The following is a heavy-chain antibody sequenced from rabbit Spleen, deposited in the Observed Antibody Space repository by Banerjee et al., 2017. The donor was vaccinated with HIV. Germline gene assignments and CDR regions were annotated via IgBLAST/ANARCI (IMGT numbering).Heavy chain of an antibody. D-gene: IGHD3-1*01. V-gene: IGHV1S45*01. CDR3: ARGGGGSVIRLDL. CDR2: IGTGSSST. CDR1: GFSFSSGYD. Sequence: QEQLEESGGGLVQPEGSLTLTCTASGFSFSSGYDIVWVRQAPGKGLEWIGCIGTGSSSTWYPSWAKGRFTISKTSSTTVTLQMTSLTAADTATHFCARGGGGSVIRLDLWGPGTLVTVS. J-gene: IGHJ3*01.